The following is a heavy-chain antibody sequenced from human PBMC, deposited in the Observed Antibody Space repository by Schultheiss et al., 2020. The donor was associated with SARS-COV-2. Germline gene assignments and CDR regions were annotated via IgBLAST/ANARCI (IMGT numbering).Heavy chain of an antibody. CDR3: AREDYSNSY. CDR2: IYTSGST. J-gene: IGHJ4*02. CDR1: GGSISSYY. D-gene: IGHD4-11*01. Sequence: GSLRISCTVSGGSISSYYWSWIRQPAGKGLEWIGRIYTSGSTNYNPSLKSRVTMSVDTSKNQFSLKLSSVTAADTAVYYCAREDYSNSYWGQGTLVTVSS. V-gene: IGHV4-4*07.